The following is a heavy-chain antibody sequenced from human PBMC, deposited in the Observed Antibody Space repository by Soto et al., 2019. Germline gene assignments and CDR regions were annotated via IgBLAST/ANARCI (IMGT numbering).Heavy chain of an antibody. CDR2: ISYDGSNK. Sequence: GGSLRLSCAASGFTFSSYGMHWVRQAPGKGLEWVAVISYDGSNKYYADSVKGRFTISRDNSKNTLYLQMNSLRAEDTAVYYCAKARRNCDVYYYSGMDVCGQGTMVTVSS. D-gene: IGHD1-7*01. CDR3: AKARRNCDVYYYSGMDV. CDR1: GFTFSSYG. J-gene: IGHJ6*02. V-gene: IGHV3-30*18.